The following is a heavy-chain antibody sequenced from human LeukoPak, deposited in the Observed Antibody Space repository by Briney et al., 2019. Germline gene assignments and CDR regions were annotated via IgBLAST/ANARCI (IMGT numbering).Heavy chain of an antibody. CDR1: GFTFSRYW. Sequence: PGGSLRLSCAASGFTFSRYWMHWVRQAPGKGLVWVSRIGDDGSTTAYADSVKGRFTISRDNAKNTLYLQMNSLRAEDTAVYYCAKDGGVTGTFDYWGQGTLVTVSS. J-gene: IGHJ4*02. CDR2: IGDDGSTT. V-gene: IGHV3-74*01. CDR3: AKDGGVTGTFDY. D-gene: IGHD3-16*01.